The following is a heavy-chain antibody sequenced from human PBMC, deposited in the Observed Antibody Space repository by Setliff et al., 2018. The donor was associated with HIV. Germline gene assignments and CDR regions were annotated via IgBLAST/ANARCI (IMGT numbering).Heavy chain of an antibody. Sequence: GGSLRLSCAASGFSFSSYGMQWVRQAPGKGLEWVTFIAYDGSREQYIDSVKGRFTISRDTSKNTVYLHMDSLKFEDAAMYYCAKDISGYSYWGQGTPVTVSS. CDR3: AKDISGYSY. CDR1: GFSFSSYG. V-gene: IGHV3-30*02. J-gene: IGHJ4*02. D-gene: IGHD3-22*01. CDR2: IAYDGSRE.